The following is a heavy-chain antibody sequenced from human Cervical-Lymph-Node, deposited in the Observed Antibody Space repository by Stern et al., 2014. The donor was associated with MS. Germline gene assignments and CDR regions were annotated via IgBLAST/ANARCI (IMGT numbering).Heavy chain of an antibody. CDR1: GYTFTSYW. CDR3: ARQRYFDY. Sequence: EMQLVESGPEVKRPGESLKISCQASGYTFTSYWIGWVRQMPGKGLEWIAIIFPGGSNIRYSPSFQAQVPISASKSSSTAYLQWNNRKASDTAIYYCARQRYFDYWGQGTLVTVSS. CDR2: IFPGGSNI. J-gene: IGHJ4*02. V-gene: IGHV5-51*01.